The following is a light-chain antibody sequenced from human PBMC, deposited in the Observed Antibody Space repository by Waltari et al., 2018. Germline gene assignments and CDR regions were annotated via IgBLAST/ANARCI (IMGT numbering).Light chain of an antibody. J-gene: IGKJ2*01. CDR1: QGGSRSR. CDR2: AAA. V-gene: IGKV3-20*01. CDR3: QQSGSSVKYT. Sequence: RARQGGSRSRLAWDPQEPGQAPRLLSYAAARRSTGIPDRFSGSGTATDFSLNVSRVEPEDSAVYYCQQSGSSVKYTFGQGTKLEIQ.